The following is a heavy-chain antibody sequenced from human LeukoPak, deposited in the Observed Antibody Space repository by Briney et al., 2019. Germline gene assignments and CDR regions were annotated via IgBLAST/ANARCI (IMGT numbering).Heavy chain of an antibody. CDR1: GFTFSSSW. D-gene: IGHD3-10*01. V-gene: IGHV3-74*01. CDR3: ARVQYYGSGSYYSWFDP. CDR2: INSAGSST. J-gene: IGHJ5*02. Sequence: QSGGSLRLPCAASGFTFSSSWMHWLRQAPEKGLVWVSRINSAGSSTTYADSVKGRFTISRDNAKNTLYLQMNSLRAEDTAVYYCARVQYYGSGSYYSWFDPWGQGTLVTVSS.